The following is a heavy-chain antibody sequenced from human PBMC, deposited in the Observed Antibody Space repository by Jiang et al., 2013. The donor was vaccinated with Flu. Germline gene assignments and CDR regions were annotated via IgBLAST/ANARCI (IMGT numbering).Heavy chain of an antibody. Sequence: IDPSDSYTNYGPSFQGHVTISADKSISTAYLQWSSLKASDTAMYYCASGQGSGRDSDYWGQGTLVTVSS. CDR3: ASGQGSGRDSDY. CDR2: IDPSDSYT. V-gene: IGHV5-10-1*01. D-gene: IGHD3-10*01. J-gene: IGHJ4*02.